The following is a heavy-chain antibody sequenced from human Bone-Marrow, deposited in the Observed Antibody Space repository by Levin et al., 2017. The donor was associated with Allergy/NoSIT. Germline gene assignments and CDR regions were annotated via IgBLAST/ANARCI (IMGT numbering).Heavy chain of an antibody. CDR2: INSDGSRT. J-gene: IGHJ4*02. CDR3: ARYNWNDAAFDY. Sequence: GESLKISCAASGVTFSSYWMHWVRQVPGKGLMWVSRINSDGSRTNYADSVTGRFTISRDNAKNTLYLQMNSLRAEDTAMYYCARYNWNDAAFDYWGQGALVTVSS. D-gene: IGHD1-20*01. CDR1: GVTFSSYW. V-gene: IGHV3-74*01.